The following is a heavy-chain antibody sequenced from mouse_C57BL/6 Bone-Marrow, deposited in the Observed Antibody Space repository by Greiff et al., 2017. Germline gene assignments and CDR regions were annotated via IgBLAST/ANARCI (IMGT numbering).Heavy chain of an antibody. Sequence: EVKLQESGGGLVQPGGSLSLSCAASGFTFTDYYMSWVRQPQGKALEWLGFIRNKANGYTTEYSASVKGRFTISRDNSQSILYLQMHALRAEDSATYYCARYDDYYGGYAMDYWGQGTSVTVSS. CDR3: ARYDDYYGGYAMDY. V-gene: IGHV7-3*01. D-gene: IGHD1-1*01. CDR1: GFTFTDYY. J-gene: IGHJ4*01. CDR2: IRNKANGYTT.